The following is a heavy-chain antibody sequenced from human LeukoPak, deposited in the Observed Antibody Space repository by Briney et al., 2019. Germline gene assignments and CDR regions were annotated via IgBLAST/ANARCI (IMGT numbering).Heavy chain of an antibody. CDR3: TTDYDFWRGYYSFAY. CDR2: IKSKTDGGTT. CDR1: GFTFSNAW. J-gene: IGHJ4*02. Sequence: GGSLRLSCAASGFTFSNAWMNWVRQAPGKGLEWVGRIKSKTDGGTTDYAAPVKGRFTISRDDSKDTLYLQMNSLKTEDTAIYYCTTDYDFWRGYYSFAYWGQGTRSPSPQ. V-gene: IGHV3-15*01. D-gene: IGHD3-3*01.